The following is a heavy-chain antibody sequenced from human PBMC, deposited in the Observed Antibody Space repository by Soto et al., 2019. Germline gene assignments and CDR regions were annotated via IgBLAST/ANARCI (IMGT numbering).Heavy chain of an antibody. D-gene: IGHD2-2*01. CDR2: IKQDGSEK. J-gene: IGHJ6*02. CDR1: GFTFSSYW. CDR3: ARDIVVVTDAIRGYYGMDV. Sequence: GGSLRLSCAASGFTFSSYWMSWVRQAPGKGLEWVANIKQDGSEKYYVDSVKGRFTISRDNAKNSLYLQMNSLRAEDTAVYYCARDIVVVTDAIRGYYGMDVWGQGNTVTVSS. V-gene: IGHV3-7*01.